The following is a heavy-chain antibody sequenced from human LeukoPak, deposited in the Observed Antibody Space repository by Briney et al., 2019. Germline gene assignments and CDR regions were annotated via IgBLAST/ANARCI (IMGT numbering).Heavy chain of an antibody. J-gene: IGHJ4*02. Sequence: SETLSLTCTVSGGSISSYYWSWIRQPPGKGLEWIGYIYYSRSTNYNPSLKSRVTISVDTSKNQFSLKLSSVTAADTAVYYCARDPLWFGDSPPLWGQGTLVTVSS. CDR1: GGSISSYY. D-gene: IGHD3-10*01. CDR2: IYYSRST. V-gene: IGHV4-59*01. CDR3: ARDPLWFGDSPPL.